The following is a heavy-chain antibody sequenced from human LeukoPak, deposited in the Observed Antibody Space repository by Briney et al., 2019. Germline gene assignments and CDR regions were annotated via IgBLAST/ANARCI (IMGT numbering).Heavy chain of an antibody. J-gene: IGHJ4*02. V-gene: IGHV3-15*01. CDR2: IKSKTDGGTT. D-gene: IGHD6-6*01. CDR1: GFTFTNAW. Sequence: PGGSLRLSCAASGFTFTNAWMTWVRQAPGKGLEWVGRIKSKTDGGTTDYAAPVKGRFTISRDDSKNTLYLQMNSLRAEDTAVYYCARDGFWVAARPKYFDYWGQGTLVTVSS. CDR3: ARDGFWVAARPKYFDY.